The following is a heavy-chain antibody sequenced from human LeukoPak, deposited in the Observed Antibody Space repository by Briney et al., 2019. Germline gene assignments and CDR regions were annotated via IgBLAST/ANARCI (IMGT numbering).Heavy chain of an antibody. D-gene: IGHD3-22*01. Sequence: PSETLSLTCAVYGGSFGGYYWTRIRQPPGKGPEWIGEINHSGSTNYNPSLKRRVFMSVDTAKNQFSLKLNSVSAADTAVYYCARGGYFDSSGYPNPLDYWGQGTLVTVSS. V-gene: IGHV4-34*01. CDR1: GGSFGGYY. CDR2: INHSGST. CDR3: ARGGYFDSSGYPNPLDY. J-gene: IGHJ4*02.